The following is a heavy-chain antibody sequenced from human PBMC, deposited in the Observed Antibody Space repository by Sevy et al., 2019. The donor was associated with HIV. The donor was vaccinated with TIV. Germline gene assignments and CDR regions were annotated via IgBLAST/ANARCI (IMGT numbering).Heavy chain of an antibody. CDR1: GFTFSTYE. J-gene: IGHJ4*02. V-gene: IGHV3-48*03. D-gene: IGHD3-16*01. Sequence: GGSLRLSCAASGFTFSTYEMNWVRQAPGKGLEWLSYINSGGGTIHYADSVKGRFTISRENAKNSLSLQMNSLGAEDTAVYYCATNKVMALWGQGTLVTVSS. CDR3: ATNKVMAL. CDR2: INSGGGTI.